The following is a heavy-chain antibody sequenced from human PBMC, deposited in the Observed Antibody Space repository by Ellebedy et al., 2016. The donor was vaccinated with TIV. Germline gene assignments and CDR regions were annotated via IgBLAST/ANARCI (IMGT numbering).Heavy chain of an antibody. CDR3: ARGVLSGY. D-gene: IGHD2/OR15-2a*01. J-gene: IGHJ4*02. CDR1: GFPVSNND. Sequence: GESLKISCAASGFPVSNNDISWVRQAPGKVREWVSVIYSGGSTYYADSVKGRFIISGDNSKNTVYLQMNSLRAEDTAVYYCARGVLSGYWGQGTLVTVSS. V-gene: IGHV3-53*01. CDR2: IYSGGST.